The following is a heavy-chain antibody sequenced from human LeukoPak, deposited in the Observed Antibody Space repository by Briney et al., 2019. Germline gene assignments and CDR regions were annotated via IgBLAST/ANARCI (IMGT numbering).Heavy chain of an antibody. D-gene: IGHD1-1*01. V-gene: IGHV3-23*01. J-gene: IGHJ4*02. CDR3: AIPRPIRLDY. CDR1: GFTFSSYA. Sequence: GGPLRLSCAASGFTFSSYAMSWVRQAPGKGLEWVSAISGSGGSTYYADSVKGQFTISRDNSKNTLYLQMNSLRAEDTAVYYCAIPRPIRLDYWGQGTLVTVSS. CDR2: ISGSGGST.